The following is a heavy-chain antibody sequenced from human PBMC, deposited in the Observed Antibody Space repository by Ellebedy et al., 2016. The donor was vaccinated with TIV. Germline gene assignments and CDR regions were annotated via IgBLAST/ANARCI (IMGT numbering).Heavy chain of an antibody. Sequence: AASVKVSCKASGYTFTSYYMHWVRQAPGQGLKWMGIINPSGGSTTYAQKLQGRVTMTRDTSTSTAYMELSSLRSEDTAVYYCARARSSGWLHTPDYWGQGTLVTVSS. V-gene: IGHV1-46*04. D-gene: IGHD6-19*01. CDR1: GYTFTSYY. J-gene: IGHJ4*02. CDR2: INPSGGST. CDR3: ARARSSGWLHTPDY.